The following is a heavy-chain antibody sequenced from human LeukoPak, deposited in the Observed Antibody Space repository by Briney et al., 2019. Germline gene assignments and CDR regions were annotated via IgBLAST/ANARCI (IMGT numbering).Heavy chain of an antibody. CDR2: INHSGST. V-gene: IGHV4-34*01. CDR1: GGSFSGYY. J-gene: IGHJ4*02. CDR3: ARGYVVPDYYFDY. D-gene: IGHD2-2*01. Sequence: SETLSLTCAVYGGSFSGYYWSWIRQPPGKGLEWIGEINHSGSTNYNPSLKSRVTISVDTSKNQFSLKLSSVTAADTAVYYCARGYVVPDYYFDYWGQRTLVTVSS.